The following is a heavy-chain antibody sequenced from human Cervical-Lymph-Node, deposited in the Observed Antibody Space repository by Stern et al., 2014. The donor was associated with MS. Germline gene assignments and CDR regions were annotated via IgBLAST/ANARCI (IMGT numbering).Heavy chain of an antibody. D-gene: IGHD2-15*01. V-gene: IGHV2-5*02. CDR3: AHSRVKYCRGGTCYSSLFDY. Sequence: QVTLRESGPTLVKPTQTVTLTCTLSGFSVATAGVGVGWIRQPPGKALEWLAALYWDGDKLYSPSLKNRLTIIKDTSKNQVVLTMTNVDPVDTATYYCAHSRVKYCRGGTCYSSLFDYWGQGTLVTVSS. CDR1: GFSVATAGVG. CDR2: LYWDGDK. J-gene: IGHJ4*02.